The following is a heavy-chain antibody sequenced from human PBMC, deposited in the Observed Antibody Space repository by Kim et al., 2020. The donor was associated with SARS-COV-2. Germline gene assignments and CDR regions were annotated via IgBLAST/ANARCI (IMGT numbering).Heavy chain of an antibody. CDR1: GGSISSTNW. J-gene: IGHJ4*02. V-gene: IGHV4-4*02. Sequence: SETLSLTCAVSGGSISSTNWWSWVRQSPGKGLEWIGEIHYSGSTNYNPSLKSRVTISVDKSKNQFSLSLNSVTAADAAVYYCARVPKYPTVWFDYWGQGT. CDR3: ARVPKYPTVWFDY. D-gene: IGHD3-16*01. CDR2: IHYSGST.